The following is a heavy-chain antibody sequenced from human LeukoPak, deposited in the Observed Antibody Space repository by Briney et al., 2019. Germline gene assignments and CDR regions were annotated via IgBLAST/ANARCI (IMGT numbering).Heavy chain of an antibody. D-gene: IGHD5/OR15-5a*01. V-gene: IGHV1-18*01. CDR2: ISATNGAT. CDR3: ARDVTVSVFDY. Sequence: ASGKVSCKASGYNFMKYGISWVRQAPGQGLEWVGWISATNGATDYAQKFQGRVTLTTDTSTSTAYMELRSLRSDDTAVYYCARDVTVSVFDYWGQGTLVTVSS. J-gene: IGHJ4*02. CDR1: GYNFMKYG.